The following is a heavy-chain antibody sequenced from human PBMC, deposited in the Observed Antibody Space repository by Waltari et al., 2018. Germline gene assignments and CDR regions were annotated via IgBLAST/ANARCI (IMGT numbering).Heavy chain of an antibody. CDR1: GGSFSGSS. Sequence: QVQLQQWGAGLLKPSETLSLTCAVYGGSFSGSSWSWIRQPPGKGLEWIGEINHSGSTNYNPSLKSRVTRSVDTSKNQFSLKLSSVTAADTAVYYCARTSSLYPFDYWGQGTLVTVSS. CDR2: INHSGST. CDR3: ARTSSLYPFDY. V-gene: IGHV4-34*01. D-gene: IGHD6-6*01. J-gene: IGHJ4*02.